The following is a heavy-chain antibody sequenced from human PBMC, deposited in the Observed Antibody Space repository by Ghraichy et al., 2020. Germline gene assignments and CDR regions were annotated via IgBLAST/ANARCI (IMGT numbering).Heavy chain of an antibody. Sequence: SETLSLTCTVYGGSISSYYWSWIWQRPGTGLERIGYIYYSGSTNHNPSLKSRVTISVDTSKNQFSLKLSSVTAADTAVYYCARRRGGYCSSISCYKKGFDPWGQGTLVTVSS. CDR3: ARRRGGYCSSISCYKKGFDP. CDR1: GGSISSYY. D-gene: IGHD2-2*02. V-gene: IGHV4-59*01. CDR2: IYYSGST. J-gene: IGHJ5*02.